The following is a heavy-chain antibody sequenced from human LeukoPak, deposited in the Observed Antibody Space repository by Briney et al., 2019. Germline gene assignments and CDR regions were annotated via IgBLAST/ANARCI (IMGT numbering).Heavy chain of an antibody. Sequence: GGSLRLSCAASGFTFSNAWMSWVRQAPGKGLEWVAVISYDGSNKYYADSVKGRFTISRDNSKNTLYLQMNSLRAEDTAVYYCAKDRLYQPPHALVTGADYWGQGTLVTVSS. CDR1: GFTFSNAW. V-gene: IGHV3-30*18. CDR3: AKDRLYQPPHALVTGADY. CDR2: ISYDGSNK. D-gene: IGHD5-18*01. J-gene: IGHJ4*02.